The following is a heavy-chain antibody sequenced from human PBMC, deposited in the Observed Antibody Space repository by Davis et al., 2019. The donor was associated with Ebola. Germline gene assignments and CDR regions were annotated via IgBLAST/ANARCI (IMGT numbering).Heavy chain of an antibody. V-gene: IGHV3-21*06. J-gene: IGHJ4*02. D-gene: IGHD3-3*01. Sequence: GESLKISCAASGLTFSRYSLNWVRQAPGKGLQWVASISRGSFTIHYADSGKGRFTISRDNAKNSLFRQMNSLGDEDAAVYYCARWSILGQWGQGTLVTVSS. CDR3: ARWSILGQ. CDR1: GLTFSRYS. CDR2: ISRGSFTI.